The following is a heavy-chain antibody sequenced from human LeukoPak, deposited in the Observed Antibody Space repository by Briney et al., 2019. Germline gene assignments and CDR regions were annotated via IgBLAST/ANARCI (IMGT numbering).Heavy chain of an antibody. D-gene: IGHD1-1*01. CDR3: ARAQGGPLESYDH. J-gene: IGHJ4*02. Sequence: GGSLRLSCAASGFTVSSNYMSWIRQAPGKGLEWVSLIYSGGYTYYADSVKGRFTISRDNSKNTLYLQMNSLRAEDTAVYYCARAQGGPLESYDHWGQGTLVTVSS. CDR1: GFTVSSNY. CDR2: IYSGGYT. V-gene: IGHV3-53*01.